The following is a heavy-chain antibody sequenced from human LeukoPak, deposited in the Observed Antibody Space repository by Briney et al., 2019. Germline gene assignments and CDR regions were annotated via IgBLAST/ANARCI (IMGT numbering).Heavy chain of an antibody. D-gene: IGHD1/OR15-1a*01. CDR3: ARDKSNKGPDC. J-gene: IGHJ4*02. CDR1: GFTLSEYY. CDR2: VGKGGSDIM. Sequence: GGSLRLSCAASGFTLSEYYMPWVRQAPGRGLEWVSYVGKGGSDIMLYRDCVKGRFTVFRDYAKNSLYLQMNSLRAEDTAVYYCARDKSNKGPDCWCQGTLVTVSS. V-gene: IGHV3-11*01.